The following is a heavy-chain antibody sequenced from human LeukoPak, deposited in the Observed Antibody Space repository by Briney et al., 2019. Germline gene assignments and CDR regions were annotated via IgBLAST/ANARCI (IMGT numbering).Heavy chain of an antibody. CDR2: INHSGST. CDR1: GGSFSGYY. J-gene: IGHJ5*02. V-gene: IGHV4-34*01. D-gene: IGHD6-13*01. Sequence: SETLSLTCAVYGGSFSGYYWSWIRQPPGKGLEWIGEINHSGSTNHNPSLKSRVTISVDTSKNQFSLKLSSVTAADTAVYYCARGIIAAAGPFDPWGQGTLVTVSS. CDR3: ARGIIAAAGPFDP.